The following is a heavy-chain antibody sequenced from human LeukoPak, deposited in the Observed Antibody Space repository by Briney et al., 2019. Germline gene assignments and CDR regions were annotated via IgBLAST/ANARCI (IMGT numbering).Heavy chain of an antibody. V-gene: IGHV3-30*02. CDR3: AKDSYGSGSYYSLRPAYFDY. CDR2: IRYDGSNK. J-gene: IGHJ4*02. D-gene: IGHD3-10*01. CDR1: GFTVSSYG. Sequence: GGSLRLSCAASGFTVSSYGMHWVRQAPGKGLEWVAFIRYDGSNKYYADSVKGRFTISRDNSKNTLYLQMNSLRAEDTAVYYCAKDSYGSGSYYSLRPAYFDYWGQGTLVTVSS.